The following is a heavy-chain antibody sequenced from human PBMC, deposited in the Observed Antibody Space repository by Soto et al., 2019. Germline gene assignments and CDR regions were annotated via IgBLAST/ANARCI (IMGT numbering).Heavy chain of an antibody. CDR3: ARHSYGRIYWYFDL. J-gene: IGHJ2*01. CDR1: GGSFSGYY. V-gene: IGHV4-34*01. Sequence: SETLSLSCAVYGGSFSGYYWSWTRQPPGKGLEWIGEINHSGSTNYNPSLKSRVTISVDTSKNQFSLKLSSVTAADTAVYYCARHSYGRIYWYFDLWGRGTLVTVSS. D-gene: IGHD5-18*01. CDR2: INHSGST.